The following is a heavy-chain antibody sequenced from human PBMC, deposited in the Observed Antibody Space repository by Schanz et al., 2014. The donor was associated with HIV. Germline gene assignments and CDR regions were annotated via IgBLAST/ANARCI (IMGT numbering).Heavy chain of an antibody. J-gene: IGHJ3*01. CDR2: INSDGRST. V-gene: IGHV3-NL1*01. Sequence: QVQLVESGGGVVQPGRSLRLSCAGSGFSFDTFGIHWVRQAPGKGLVWVSRINSDGRSTNYADSVKGRLTISRDNSKNTLYLQMNSLRAADTAVYYCARDFSQGRDSSGPYDAFELWGQGTMVTVSA. D-gene: IGHD3-22*01. CDR3: ARDFSQGRDSSGPYDAFEL. CDR1: GFSFDTFG.